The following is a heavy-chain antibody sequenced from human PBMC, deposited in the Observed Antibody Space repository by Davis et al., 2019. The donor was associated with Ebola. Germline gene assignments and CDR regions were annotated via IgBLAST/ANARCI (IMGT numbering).Heavy chain of an antibody. CDR3: AREAADHRGIDF. J-gene: IGHJ4*02. V-gene: IGHV1-8*01. D-gene: IGHD1-14*01. CDR1: GYTFTSYD. Sequence: ASVKVSCKASGYTFTSYDINWVRQATGQGLEWMGWMNPNSGNTGYAQKFQGRVTMTRNTSISTAYMELSSLRSENSAMYYCAREAADHRGIDFWGQGTMVTVSS. CDR2: MNPNSGNT.